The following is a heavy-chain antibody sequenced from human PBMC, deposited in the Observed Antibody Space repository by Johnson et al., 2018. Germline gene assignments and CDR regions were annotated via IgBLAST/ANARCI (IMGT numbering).Heavy chain of an antibody. D-gene: IGHD1-26*01. Sequence: QVQLVQSGAEVKKPGASVNVSCKASGYTFTRYYMHWVRQAPGQGLEWMGIINPSGGSTNYAQKFQGRVTMTRDTSTSKVYMELSSLRYEDTAVYYCAYSGTYPRRLDFWGQGTLVTVSS. CDR1: GYTFTRYY. CDR2: INPSGGST. J-gene: IGHJ4*02. CDR3: AYSGTYPRRLDF. V-gene: IGHV1-46*01.